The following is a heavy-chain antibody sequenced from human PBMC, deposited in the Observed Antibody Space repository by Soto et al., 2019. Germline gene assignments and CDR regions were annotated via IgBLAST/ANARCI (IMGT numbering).Heavy chain of an antibody. V-gene: IGHV4-30-4*01. CDR3: ARDRSNSPDLFDS. CDR2: VYYTGST. J-gene: IGHJ4*02. Sequence: QVQLQESGPGLVKPSQTLSLTCSVSGGSINSDEYYWSWIRQPPGGGLEWIGHVYYTGSTSSSPSLKSRLTISVDTSKNQFSLRLNSVSAADTAVYYCARDRSNSPDLFDSWGQGTLVTVSS. CDR1: GGSINSDEYY. D-gene: IGHD1-1*01.